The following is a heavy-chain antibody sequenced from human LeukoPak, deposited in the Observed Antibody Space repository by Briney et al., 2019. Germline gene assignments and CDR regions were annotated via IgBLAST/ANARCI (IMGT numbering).Heavy chain of an antibody. V-gene: IGHV4-34*01. J-gene: IGHJ4*02. CDR3: ARGIGLLDY. CDR1: GGSFSGYY. D-gene: IGHD3/OR15-3a*01. CDR2: INHSGST. Sequence: SETLSLTCAVYGGSFSGYYWSWIRQPPGKGLEWIGEINHSGSTNYNPPLKSRVTISVDTSKNQFSLKLSSVTAADTAVYYCARGIGLLDYWGQGTLVTVSS.